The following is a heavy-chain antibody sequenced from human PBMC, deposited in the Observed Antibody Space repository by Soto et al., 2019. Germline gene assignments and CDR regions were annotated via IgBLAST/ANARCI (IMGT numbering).Heavy chain of an antibody. Sequence: GGSLRLSCSASGFTFCSYWMTWVRQAPGKGLEWVANIKQDGSEKYYVDSVKGRFTISRDNAKNSLYLQMDSLRAEDTAVYYCAGGTGWIFDYWGQGTLVTVSS. V-gene: IGHV3-7*01. J-gene: IGHJ4*02. CDR3: AGGTGWIFDY. CDR1: GFTFCSYW. CDR2: IKQDGSEK. D-gene: IGHD2-15*01.